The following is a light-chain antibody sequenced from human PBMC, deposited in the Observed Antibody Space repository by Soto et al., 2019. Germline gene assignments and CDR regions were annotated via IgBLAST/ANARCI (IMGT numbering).Light chain of an antibody. CDR1: QSVNGW. CDR2: AAS. J-gene: IGKJ1*01. Sequence: DIQMTQSPSTLSASVGDRVTITCRASQSVNGWLAWYQQKPGKAPKLLIYAASNLESGVPSRFSGSGSGTEFTLTISNLQTDDSATYYCQRYNSNPWTFGQGTKVEVK. CDR3: QRYNSNPWT. V-gene: IGKV1-5*01.